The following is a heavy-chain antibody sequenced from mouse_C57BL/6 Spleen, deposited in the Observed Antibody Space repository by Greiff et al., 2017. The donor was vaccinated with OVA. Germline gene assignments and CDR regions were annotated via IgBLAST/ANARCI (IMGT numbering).Heavy chain of an antibody. CDR1: GYTFTSYW. CDR2: IHPNSGST. D-gene: IGHD1-1*01. CDR3: VYSSSHYYAMDY. J-gene: IGHJ4*01. Sequence: QVQLQQPGAELVKPGASVKLSCKASGYTFTSYWMHWVKQRPGQGLEWIGMIHPNSGSTNYNEKFKSKATLTVDKSSSTAYMQLSSLTSEDSAVYYCVYSSSHYYAMDYWGQGTSVTVSS. V-gene: IGHV1-64*01.